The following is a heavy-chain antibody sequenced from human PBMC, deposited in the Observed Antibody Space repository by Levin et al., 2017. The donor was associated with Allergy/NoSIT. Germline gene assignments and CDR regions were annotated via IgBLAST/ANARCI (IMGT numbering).Heavy chain of an antibody. CDR2: ISTYNGNT. CDR3: ERSSGWHLY. J-gene: IGHJ4*02. D-gene: IGHD6-19*01. V-gene: IGHV1-18*01. Sequence: GESLKISCQASGYSFTAYGISWVRQAPGQGLEWMGWISTYNGNTKYAQTYQGRVTMSTDTSTSTVYLEVRSLRSDDTAVYYYERSSGWHLYWGQGALVTVSS. CDR1: GYSFTAYG.